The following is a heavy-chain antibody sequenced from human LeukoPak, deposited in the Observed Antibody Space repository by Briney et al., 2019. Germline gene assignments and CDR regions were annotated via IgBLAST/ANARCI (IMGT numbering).Heavy chain of an antibody. V-gene: IGHV4-38-2*01. J-gene: IGHJ3*02. Sequence: SETLSLTCAVSGYSISSGYYWGWIRQPPGKGLEWIGSTYHSGSTYYNPSLKSRVTISVDTSKNQFSLKLSSVTAADTAVYYCARSIVVVPAARAGDAFDIWGQGTMVTVSS. D-gene: IGHD2-2*01. CDR2: TYHSGST. CDR3: ARSIVVVPAARAGDAFDI. CDR1: GYSISSGYY.